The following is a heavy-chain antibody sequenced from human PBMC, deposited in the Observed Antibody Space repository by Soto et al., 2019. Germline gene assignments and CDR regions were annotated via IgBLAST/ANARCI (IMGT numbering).Heavy chain of an antibody. D-gene: IGHD3-9*01. V-gene: IGHV1-8*01. CDR3: ARCFLNPRYFDWLYDFDY. J-gene: IGHJ4*02. CDR2: MNPNSGNT. Sequence: QVQLVQSGAEVKKPGASVKVSCKASGYTFTSYDINWVRQATGQGLEWMGWMNPNSGNTGYAQKFQGRVTMTRNTSISTAYMELSSLRSEDTAVYYCARCFLNPRYFDWLYDFDYWGQGTLVTVSS. CDR1: GYTFTSYD.